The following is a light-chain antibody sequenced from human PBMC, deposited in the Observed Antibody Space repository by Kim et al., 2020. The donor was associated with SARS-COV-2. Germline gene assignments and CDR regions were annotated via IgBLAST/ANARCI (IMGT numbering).Light chain of an antibody. Sequence: ATLNCKSSQTILHSSNNRNYLAWYQQKVGQPPKLLINWASTRESGVPDRFSGSGSGTDFTLTISSLQAEDVAVYYCQQYYSSPLTFGGGTKVDIK. J-gene: IGKJ4*01. CDR3: QQYYSSPLT. V-gene: IGKV4-1*01. CDR2: WAS. CDR1: QTILHSSNNRNY.